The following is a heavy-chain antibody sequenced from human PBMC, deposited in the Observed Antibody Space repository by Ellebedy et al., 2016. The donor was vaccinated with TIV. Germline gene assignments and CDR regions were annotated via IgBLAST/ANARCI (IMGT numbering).Heavy chain of an antibody. J-gene: IGHJ4*02. CDR2: IDAGYGNT. Sequence: ASVKVSXKASRYTFSRYTMHWVRQAPGQRLEWMGWIDAGYGNTRYSQKFQDRVTMTRDASAKTAYMELTSLRSEDTAVHYCAREGDYYFDYWGQGTLVTVSS. V-gene: IGHV1-3*01. CDR3: AREGDYYFDY. CDR1: RYTFSRYT. D-gene: IGHD2-21*01.